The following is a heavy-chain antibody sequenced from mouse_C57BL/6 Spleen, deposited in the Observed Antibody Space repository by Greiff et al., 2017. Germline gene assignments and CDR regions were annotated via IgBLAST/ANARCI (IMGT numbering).Heavy chain of an antibody. CDR2: IHPNSGST. J-gene: IGHJ2*01. V-gene: IGHV1-64*01. CDR3: ARTSLGGTGYFDY. Sequence: QVQLQQPGAELVKPGASVKLSCKASGYTFTSYWMHWVKQRPGQGLEWIGMIHPNSGSTNYNEKFKSKATLTVDKSSSTAYMQLSSLTSEDSAVYSCARTSLGGTGYFDYWGQGTTLTVSS. D-gene: IGHD4-1*01. CDR1: GYTFTSYW.